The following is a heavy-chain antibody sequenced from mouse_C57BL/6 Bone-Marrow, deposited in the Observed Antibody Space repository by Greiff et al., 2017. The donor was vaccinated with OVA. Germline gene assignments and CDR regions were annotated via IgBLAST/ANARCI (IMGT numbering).Heavy chain of an antibody. Sequence: VQLQQPGAELVRPGTSVKLSCKASGYTFTSYWMHWVKQRPGQGLEWIGVIDPSDSYTNYNQKFKGKATLTVDTSSSTAYMQLSSLTSEDSAVYYCARELREYFDVWGTGTTVTVSS. V-gene: IGHV1-59*01. J-gene: IGHJ1*03. CDR1: GYTFTSYW. D-gene: IGHD1-1*01. CDR3: ARELREYFDV. CDR2: IDPSDSYT.